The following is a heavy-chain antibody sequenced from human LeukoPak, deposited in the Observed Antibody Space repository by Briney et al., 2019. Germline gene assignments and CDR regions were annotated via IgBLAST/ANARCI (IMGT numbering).Heavy chain of an antibody. J-gene: IGHJ4*02. D-gene: IGHD3-9*01. Sequence: GGSLRLSCAVSAFTVSSNYMSWFRPAPGKGLEWVSFIYSGASTYHADSVKGRFTISRDNTKNPLFLQMNSPGAEDTAGYYCARLATLRYSEWWVYWGQGALVTVSS. V-gene: IGHV3-66*04. CDR3: ARLATLRYSEWWVY. CDR1: AFTVSSNY. CDR2: IYSGAST.